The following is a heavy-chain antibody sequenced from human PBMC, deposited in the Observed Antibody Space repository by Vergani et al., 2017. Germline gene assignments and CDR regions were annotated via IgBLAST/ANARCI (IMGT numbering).Heavy chain of an antibody. V-gene: IGHV3-33*01. D-gene: IGHD3-9*01. CDR1: GFTFSSYG. J-gene: IGHJ3*02. Sequence: QVQLVESGGGVVQPGRSLRLSCAASGFTFSSYGMHWVRQAPGKGLEWGEVIWYDGSNKYYADSVKGRFTISRDNSKNTLYLQMNRLRAEDTAVYYCAGSYYDILTGTNDAFDIWGQGTMVTVSS. CDR3: AGSYYDILTGTNDAFDI. CDR2: IWYDGSNK.